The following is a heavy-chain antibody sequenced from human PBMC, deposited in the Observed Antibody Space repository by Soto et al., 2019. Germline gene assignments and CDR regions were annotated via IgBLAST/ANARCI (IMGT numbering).Heavy chain of an antibody. CDR3: ARLGPYGSETYSFRYNWFDL. Sequence: GGSLRLSCAASGFTFSSYWMHWVRQAPGKGLVWVSRINSDGSSTSYADSVKGRFTISRDNAKNTLYLQMNSLRGEDTAIYYCARLGPYGSETYSFRYNWFDLWGQGTLVTVSS. CDR2: INSDGSST. J-gene: IGHJ5*02. CDR1: GFTFSSYW. D-gene: IGHD3-10*01. V-gene: IGHV3-74*01.